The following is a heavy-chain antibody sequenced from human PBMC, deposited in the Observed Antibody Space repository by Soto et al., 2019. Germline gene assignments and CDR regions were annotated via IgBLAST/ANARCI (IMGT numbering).Heavy chain of an antibody. Sequence: GGSLRLSCAASEVIFSTYEMNWVRQAPGKGLEWIAYTSGGGSTVYYADSVKGRFTISRDIPKNSLYLQMNSLRAEDTAVYYCARGPGELELPYYFDHWGQGTLVTVSS. J-gene: IGHJ4*02. CDR2: TSGGGSTV. V-gene: IGHV3-48*03. CDR1: EVIFSTYE. D-gene: IGHD1-7*01. CDR3: ARGPGELELPYYFDH.